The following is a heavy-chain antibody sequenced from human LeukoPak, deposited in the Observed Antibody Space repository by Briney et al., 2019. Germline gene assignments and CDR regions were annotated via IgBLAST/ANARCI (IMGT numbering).Heavy chain of an antibody. D-gene: IGHD6-13*01. J-gene: IGHJ6*02. CDR3: VAAAGNDYYYYGMDV. Sequence: PGRSLRLSCAASGFTFYDYAMHWVRHAPGKGLEWVSGISWNSGSIVYADSVKGRFTISRDNAKNSLYLQMNSLRAEDTALYYCVAAAGNDYYYYGMDVWGQGTTVTVSS. V-gene: IGHV3-9*01. CDR2: ISWNSGSI. CDR1: GFTFYDYA.